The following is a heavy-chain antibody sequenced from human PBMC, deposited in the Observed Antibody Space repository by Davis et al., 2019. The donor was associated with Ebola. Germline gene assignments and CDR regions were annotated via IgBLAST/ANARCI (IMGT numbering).Heavy chain of an antibody. D-gene: IGHD6-6*01. CDR3: ARVSTSSGNFYYYMDV. V-gene: IGHV3-7*01. Sequence: GGSLRLSCAASRFTFSSYSMNWVRQAPGKGLEWVANIKQDGSEKYYVDSVRGRFTISRDNAKKSLYLQMNSLRAEDTAVYYCARVSTSSGNFYYYMDVWGKGTTVTVSS. J-gene: IGHJ6*03. CDR1: RFTFSSYS. CDR2: IKQDGSEK.